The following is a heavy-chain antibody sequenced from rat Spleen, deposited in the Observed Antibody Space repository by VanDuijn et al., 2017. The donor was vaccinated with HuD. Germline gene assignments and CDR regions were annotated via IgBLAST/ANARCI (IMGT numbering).Heavy chain of an antibody. CDR3: ARGGLGAPFAY. Sequence: EVQLQESGPGLVKPSQSLSLTCSVTGSSITNSYRWNWIRKFPGNKLEWMGYINSPGSTNYNPSLKSRISITRDTSKNQFFLQVNSVTTEVTATYYCARGGLGAPFAYWGQGALVTVSS. CDR2: INSPGST. D-gene: IGHD5-1*01. J-gene: IGHJ3*01. CDR1: GSSITNSYR. V-gene: IGHV3-3*01.